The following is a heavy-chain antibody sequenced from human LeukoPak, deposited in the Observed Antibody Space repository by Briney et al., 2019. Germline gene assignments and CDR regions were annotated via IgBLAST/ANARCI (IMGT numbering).Heavy chain of an antibody. CDR2: IIPIFGTA. D-gene: IGHD6-13*01. J-gene: IGHJ6*02. V-gene: IGHV1-69*13. CDR1: GGTFSSYA. CDR3: ARGPGAAGYYYYGMDV. Sequence: SVKVSCKASGGTFSSYAISWVRQAPGQGLEWMGGIIPIFGTANYAQKFQGRVTITADESTSTAYMELSSLRSEDTAVYYCARGPGAAGYYYYGMDVWGQGTTVTVSS.